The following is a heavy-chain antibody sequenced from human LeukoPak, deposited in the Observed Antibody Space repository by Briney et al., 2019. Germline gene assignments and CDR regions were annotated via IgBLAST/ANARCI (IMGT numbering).Heavy chain of an antibody. D-gene: IGHD1-26*01. J-gene: IGHJ4*02. CDR2: INPNSGGT. CDR3: ARAKIVGATDLDY. Sequence: ASVKVSCKASGYTFPSYYMHWVRQAPGQGLEWMGRINPNSGGTNYAQKFQGRVTMTRDTSISTAYMELSRLRSDDTAVYYCARAKIVGATDLDYWGQGTLVTVSS. CDR1: GYTFPSYY. V-gene: IGHV1-2*06.